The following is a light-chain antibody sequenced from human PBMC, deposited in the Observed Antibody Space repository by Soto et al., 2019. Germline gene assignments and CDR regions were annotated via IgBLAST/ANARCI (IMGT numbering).Light chain of an antibody. CDR3: QHRMNWPLT. CDR1: QSVSSNY. CDR2: GAS. V-gene: IGKV3D-20*02. Sequence: ESVLTQSPGTLSLSPGERATLSCRASQSVSSNYLAWYQQKPGQAPRLLIYGASTRATGIPDRFSGGGSGTDFTLTISRLEPEDFAVYYCQHRMNWPLTFGQGTRLEI. J-gene: IGKJ5*01.